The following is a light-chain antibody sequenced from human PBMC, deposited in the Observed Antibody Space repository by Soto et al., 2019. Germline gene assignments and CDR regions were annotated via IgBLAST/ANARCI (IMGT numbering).Light chain of an antibody. J-gene: IGLJ1*01. Sequence: QSALTQPPSVSGSPGQSVTISCTGTSSDVGNYNRVSWYQQPPGTAPKVIIYEVSNRPSGVPDRFSGSKSGNTASLTISGLQAEDEADYCCSSYTSSSTDVFGTGTKLTVL. V-gene: IGLV2-18*02. CDR3: SSYTSSSTDV. CDR1: SSDVGNYNR. CDR2: EVS.